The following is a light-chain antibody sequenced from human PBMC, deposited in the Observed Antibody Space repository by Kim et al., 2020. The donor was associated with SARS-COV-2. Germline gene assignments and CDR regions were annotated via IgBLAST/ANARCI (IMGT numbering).Light chain of an antibody. CDR1: QGVSSY. J-gene: IGKJ4*01. CDR2: AAS. CDR3: QQLHSYPRT. V-gene: IGKV1-9*01. Sequence: DIQLTQSPSFLSASVGDRVTITRRASQGVSSYLAWYQQKPGKAPNLLISAASTLQSGVPSRFGGSGSGTEFTLTISSLQPEDFATYYCQQLHSYPRTFGGGTKVDIK.